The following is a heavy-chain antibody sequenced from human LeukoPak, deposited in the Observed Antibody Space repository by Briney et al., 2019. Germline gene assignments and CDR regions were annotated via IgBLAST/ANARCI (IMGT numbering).Heavy chain of an antibody. Sequence: GGSLRLSCAASGFTFTNYGMHWVRQAPGKGLEWVAYIASDGNYRDYEDSVRGRFTVSRDNSKNTLYLQMDSLRAEDTAVYYCANLPYNWNEYFDDYWGQGTLVTVSS. CDR1: GFTFTNYG. CDR2: IASDGNYR. CDR3: ANLPYNWNEYFDDY. D-gene: IGHD1-1*01. V-gene: IGHV3-30*02. J-gene: IGHJ4*02.